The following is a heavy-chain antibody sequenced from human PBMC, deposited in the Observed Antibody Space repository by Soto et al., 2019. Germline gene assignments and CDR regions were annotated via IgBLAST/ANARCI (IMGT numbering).Heavy chain of an antibody. J-gene: IGHJ4*02. V-gene: IGHV3-33*01. CDR3: ARDGDVNTGFGKDY. Sequence: GGSLRLSCAASGFTFSSYGMHWVRQAPGKGLEWVAFIWHDGGNKFYAESVKGRFTISRDNSKNTLYLQMTSLSAEDTAMYYCARDGDVNTGFGKDYWGQGTLVTVSS. CDR2: IWHDGGNK. D-gene: IGHD3-16*01. CDR1: GFTFSSYG.